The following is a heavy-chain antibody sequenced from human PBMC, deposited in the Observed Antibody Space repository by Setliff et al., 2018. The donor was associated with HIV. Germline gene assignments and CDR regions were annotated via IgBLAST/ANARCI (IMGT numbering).Heavy chain of an antibody. Sequence: LSLTCTVSGGSISSYYWSWIRQPPGKGLEWIGYIYTSGSTNYNPSLKSRVTISVDTSKNQFSLKLSSVTAADTAVYYCARVNYDSSGYLYYYYYYMDVWGKGTTVTVSS. CDR3: ARVNYDSSGYLYYYYYYMDV. V-gene: IGHV4-4*08. D-gene: IGHD3-22*01. CDR1: GGSISSYY. CDR2: IYTSGST. J-gene: IGHJ6*03.